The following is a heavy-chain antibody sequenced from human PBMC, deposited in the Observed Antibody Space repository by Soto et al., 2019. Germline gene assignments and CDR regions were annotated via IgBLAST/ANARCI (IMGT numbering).Heavy chain of an antibody. J-gene: IGHJ1*01. CDR2: ITSSGGST. Sequence: EVQLLESGGGLVQPGGSLRLSCAASGFTFSNYVMSWVRQAPGKGLEWVSSITSSGGSTYYADSVKGRFTISRDNSKNTLYLQMNSLRAEDTAVYYCANMYTSTWSHFQHWGQGTLVTVSS. D-gene: IGHD6-19*01. CDR1: GFTFSNYV. V-gene: IGHV3-23*01. CDR3: ANMYTSTWSHFQH.